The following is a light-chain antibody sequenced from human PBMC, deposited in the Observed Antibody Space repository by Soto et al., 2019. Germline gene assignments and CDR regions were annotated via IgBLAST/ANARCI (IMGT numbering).Light chain of an antibody. CDR3: ETWDSNPRV. CDR2: LEGSGSY. Sequence: QLVLTQSSSASASLGSSVKLTCTLSSGHSSYIIAWHQQQPGKAPRYLMKLEGSGSYNKGSGVRDRFSGSSSGADRYLTISNLQFEDEADYYCETWDSNPRVFGGGTKLTVL. CDR1: SGHSSYI. V-gene: IGLV4-60*02. J-gene: IGLJ3*02.